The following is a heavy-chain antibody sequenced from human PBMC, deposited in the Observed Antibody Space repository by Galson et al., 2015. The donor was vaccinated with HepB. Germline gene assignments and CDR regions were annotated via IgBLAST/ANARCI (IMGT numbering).Heavy chain of an antibody. Sequence: SLRLSCAASGFTFSSYGMHWVRQAPGKGLEWVALISYDGSNEYYADSVEGRVTISRDNSKNTLYLQMNSLRAEDTAVYYCAKDQARYDFWTSTYYYYGIDVWGQGTTVTVSS. D-gene: IGHD3-3*01. CDR2: ISYDGSNE. CDR1: GFTFSSYG. J-gene: IGHJ6*02. V-gene: IGHV3-30*18. CDR3: AKDQARYDFWTSTYYYYGIDV.